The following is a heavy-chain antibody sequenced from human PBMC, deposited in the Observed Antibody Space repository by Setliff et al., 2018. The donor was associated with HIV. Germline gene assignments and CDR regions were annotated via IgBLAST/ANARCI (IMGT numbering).Heavy chain of an antibody. J-gene: IGHJ4*02. D-gene: IGHD2-2*01. V-gene: IGHV4-4*07. CDR2: IYTGGRT. CDR1: DDSISSNY. Sequence: SETLSLTCTVSDDSISSNYWSWIRQSAGKGLEWVGRIYTGGRTNYNPSLEGRVTMSVDTSKNQFSLNLSSVTAADTAVYYCARDRMPMASWVPDKWGQGTLVTVSS. CDR3: ARDRMPMASWVPDK.